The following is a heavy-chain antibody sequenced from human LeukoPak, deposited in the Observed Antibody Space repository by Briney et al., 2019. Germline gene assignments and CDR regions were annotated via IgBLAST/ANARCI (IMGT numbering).Heavy chain of an antibody. CDR1: GFTVSSNY. V-gene: IGHV3-13*01. J-gene: IGHJ4*02. Sequence: GGSLRLSCAASGFTVSSNYMSWVRQAPGKGLEWVSVIGTAGDTYYPGSVKGRFTISRENAKNSLYLQMNSLRAGDTAVYYCARDMQGYCSSTSCDTFDYWGQGTLVTVSS. CDR3: ARDMQGYCSSTSCDTFDY. CDR2: IGTAGDT. D-gene: IGHD2-2*02.